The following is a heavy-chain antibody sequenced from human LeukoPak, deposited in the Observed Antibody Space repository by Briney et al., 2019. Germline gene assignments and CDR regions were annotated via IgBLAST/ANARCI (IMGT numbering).Heavy chain of an antibody. CDR2: INPNSGAT. D-gene: IGHD2-2*01. J-gene: IGHJ4*02. V-gene: IGHV1-2*02. CDR3: AIKFVVPAALDY. CDR1: GYTFTCYF. Sequence: ASVKVSCKASGYTFTCYFLNWVRQAPGQGLEWMGWINPNSGATNYAPKFQGRVTMTRDTSITTAYMELSSLRSDDTAVYYCAIKFVVPAALDYWGPGTVVTVSS.